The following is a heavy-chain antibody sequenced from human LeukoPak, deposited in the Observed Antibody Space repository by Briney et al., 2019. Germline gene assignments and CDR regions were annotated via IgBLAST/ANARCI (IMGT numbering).Heavy chain of an antibody. Sequence: SVKVSCKASGGTFSSYAISWVRQAPGQGLEWMGRIIPILGIANYAQKFQGRVTITADKSTSTAYMELSSLRSEDTAVYYCARSDATDYYFDYWGQGTLVTVSS. V-gene: IGHV1-69*04. CDR2: IIPILGIA. CDR3: ARSDATDYYFDY. CDR1: GGTFSSYA. J-gene: IGHJ4*02.